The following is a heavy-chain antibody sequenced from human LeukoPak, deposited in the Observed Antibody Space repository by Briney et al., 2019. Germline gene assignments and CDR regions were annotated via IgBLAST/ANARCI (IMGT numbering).Heavy chain of an antibody. Sequence: GGSLRLSCAASGFTFSSYSMNWVRQAPGKGLEWVSSISSSSSYIYYADSVKGRFTISRDNAKNSPYLQMNSLRAEDTAVYYCARDPEGYSYGEGDYWGQGTLVTVSS. J-gene: IGHJ4*02. D-gene: IGHD5-18*01. CDR3: ARDPEGYSYGEGDY. CDR1: GFTFSSYS. CDR2: ISSSSSYI. V-gene: IGHV3-21*01.